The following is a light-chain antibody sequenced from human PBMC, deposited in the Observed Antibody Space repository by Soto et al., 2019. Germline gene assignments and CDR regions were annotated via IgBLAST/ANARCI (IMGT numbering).Light chain of an antibody. Sequence: DIQMTQSPSSVSASVGDRVTITCRASQDISSWLAWYQQKPGKAPKLLIYAASSLQSGVPSRFSCSGSGTDFTLTISSLQPEDFATYYCQQANSFPPGFGQGTRLEIK. CDR1: QDISSW. V-gene: IGKV1-12*01. CDR2: AAS. CDR3: QQANSFPPG. J-gene: IGKJ5*01.